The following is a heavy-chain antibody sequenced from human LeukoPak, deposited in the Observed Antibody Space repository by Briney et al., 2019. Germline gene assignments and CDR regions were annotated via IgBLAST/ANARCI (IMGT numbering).Heavy chain of an antibody. D-gene: IGHD6-6*01. V-gene: IGHV3-64D*09. CDR2: LSSDGGTT. Sequence: GGSLRLSCSASGFTFSSYAFHWVRQAPGKGLEYISSLSSDGGTTYYANSVKGRFTISRDNSKTTLYLQMSSLRAEDTAVYYCARGIAARIGNDYWGQGTLVTVSS. CDR3: ARGIAARIGNDY. CDR1: GFTFSSYA. J-gene: IGHJ4*02.